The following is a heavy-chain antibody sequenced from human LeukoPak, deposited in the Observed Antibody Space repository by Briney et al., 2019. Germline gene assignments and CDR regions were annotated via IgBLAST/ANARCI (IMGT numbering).Heavy chain of an antibody. J-gene: IGHJ5*02. Sequence: GGSLRLSCAASGFTFSSYSMNWVRQAPGKGLEWVANIKEDGSEKDYVDSVKGRFTISRDNTKNSLYLQMNSLRAEDTAVYYCARVGLGVGSGRKASGFDPWGQGTLVTVSS. CDR3: ARVGLGVGSGRKASGFDP. CDR1: GFTFSSYS. CDR2: IKEDGSEK. D-gene: IGHD3-10*01. V-gene: IGHV3-7*01.